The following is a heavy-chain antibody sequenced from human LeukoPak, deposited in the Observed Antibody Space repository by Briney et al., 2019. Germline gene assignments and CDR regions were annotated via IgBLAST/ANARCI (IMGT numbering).Heavy chain of an antibody. CDR1: GFTFSSYS. V-gene: IGHV3-21*01. Sequence: PGGSLRLSCAASGFTFSSYSMNWVRQAPGKGLEWVSSISTSSSYVYYADSVKGRFTISRDNAKNSLYPQMNSLRAEDTAVYYCARGSEWELLSCDFWGQGTVVTVSS. J-gene: IGHJ4*02. CDR2: ISTSSSYV. D-gene: IGHD1-26*01. CDR3: ARGSEWELLSCDF.